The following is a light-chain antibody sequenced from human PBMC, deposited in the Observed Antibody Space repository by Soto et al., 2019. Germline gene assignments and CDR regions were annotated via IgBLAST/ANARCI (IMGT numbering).Light chain of an antibody. CDR2: EVS. CDR3: SSYTTSGTRV. CDR1: TCDVGGYSF. Sequence: QSALTQPASVSGSPGQSITISCTGTTCDVGGYSFVSWYQLHPGKAPKLMIYEVSNRPSGVSNRFSGSKSGNTASLTISGLQAEDESDYYCSSYTTSGTRVFGTGTKLTV. V-gene: IGLV2-14*01. J-gene: IGLJ1*01.